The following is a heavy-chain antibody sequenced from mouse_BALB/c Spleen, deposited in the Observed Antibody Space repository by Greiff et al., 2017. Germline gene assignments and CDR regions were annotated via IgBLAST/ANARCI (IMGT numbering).Heavy chain of an antibody. Sequence: EVMLVESGGGLVQPGGSRKLSCAASGFTFSSFGMHWVRQAPEKGLEWVAYISSGSSTIYYADTVKGRFTISRDNPKNTLFLQMTSLRSEDTAMYYCAGDGNDWYFDVWGAGTTVTVSS. CDR1: GFTFSSFG. CDR2: ISSGSSTI. V-gene: IGHV5-17*02. J-gene: IGHJ1*01. D-gene: IGHD2-1*01. CDR3: AGDGNDWYFDV.